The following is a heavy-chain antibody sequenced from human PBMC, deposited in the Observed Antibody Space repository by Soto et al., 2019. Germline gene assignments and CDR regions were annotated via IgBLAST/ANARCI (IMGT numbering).Heavy chain of an antibody. V-gene: IGHV3-48*03. J-gene: IGHJ6*02. Sequence: EVQLVESGGGLVQPGGSLRLSCAASGFTFSSYEMNWVRQAPGKGLEWVSSISSSSSYIYYADSVKGRFTISRDNAKNSLYLQMNSLRAEDTAVYYCATSSAVAGTYYYYGMDVWGQGTTVTVSS. CDR1: GFTFSSYE. CDR2: ISSSSSYI. CDR3: ATSSAVAGTYYYYGMDV. D-gene: IGHD6-19*01.